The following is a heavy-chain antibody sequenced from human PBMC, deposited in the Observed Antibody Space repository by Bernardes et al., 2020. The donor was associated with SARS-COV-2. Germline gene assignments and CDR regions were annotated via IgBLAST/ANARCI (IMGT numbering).Heavy chain of an antibody. V-gene: IGHV1-18*01. CDR3: ARDRGYSGYDPPNFDY. D-gene: IGHD5-12*01. CDR2: ISAFNGDP. J-gene: IGHJ4*02. Sequence: ASVKVSCKVSGYIFTKSGITWVRQAPGQGLDWMGWISAFNGDPKYAQKLQDRVTMTTDTSTNTAYLELRDLRSDATAVYYCARDRGYSGYDPPNFDYWGQGTLVTVSS. CDR1: GYIFTKSG.